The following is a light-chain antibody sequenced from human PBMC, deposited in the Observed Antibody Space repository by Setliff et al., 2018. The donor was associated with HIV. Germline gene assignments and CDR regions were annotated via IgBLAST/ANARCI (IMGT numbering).Light chain of an antibody. V-gene: IGLV2-14*01. CDR1: STDIGGYDY. J-gene: IGLJ2*01. CDR3: SSYTSSGSV. CDR2: DVN. Sequence: QSVLTQPASVSGSPGQSITISCTGTSTDIGGYDYVSWYQHHTGKAPKLIIYDVNNRPSGVSDRFSGSKSGNTASLTIPGLQADDEALYYCSSYTSSGSVFGGGTKVTVL.